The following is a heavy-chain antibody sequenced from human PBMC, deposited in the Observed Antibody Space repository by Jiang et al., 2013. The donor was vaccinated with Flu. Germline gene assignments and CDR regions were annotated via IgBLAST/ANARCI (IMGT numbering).Heavy chain of an antibody. CDR1: GFRFSDYV. CDR2: IWYDGSGK. Sequence: VQLLESGGGVVQPGESLRLSCAASGFRFSDYVIHWVRQAPGKGLDWVAFIWYDGSGKFYSGSVKGRFTISRDSSNNMVYLQMSNLRAEDTAVYYCARDKGTGWSHDYWGQGDLVTVSS. CDR3: ARDKGTGWSHDY. J-gene: IGHJ4*02. D-gene: IGHD6-19*01. V-gene: IGHV3-33*01.